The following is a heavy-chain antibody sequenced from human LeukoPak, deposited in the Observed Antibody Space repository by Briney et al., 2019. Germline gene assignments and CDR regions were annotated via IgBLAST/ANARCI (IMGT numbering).Heavy chain of an antibody. J-gene: IGHJ3*02. CDR2: INPSGGSS. D-gene: IGHD4-17*01. CDR1: GYTFTNYY. CDR3: ARDDGDDAFDI. V-gene: IGHV1-46*01. Sequence: ASVKVSCKASGYTFTNYYMHWVRQAPGQGLEWMGIINPSGGSSSYAQRFQGRVTMTRDMSTSTVYMELSRLRSDDTAVYYCARDDGDDAFDIWGQGTMVTVSS.